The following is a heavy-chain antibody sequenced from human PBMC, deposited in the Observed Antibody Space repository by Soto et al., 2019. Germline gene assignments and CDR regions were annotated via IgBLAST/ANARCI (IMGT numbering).Heavy chain of an antibody. V-gene: IGHV4-39*07. CDR3: AREDVRGVLIGFDS. J-gene: IGHJ4*02. Sequence: SETLSLTCTISGDSINSSNYYWGWIRQPPGKGLEWIGSISYSGSTYYNPSLKSRVTISVDTSRIHFSLKLSSVTAADTAVYYCAREDVRGVLIGFDSWGQGTLVTVSS. CDR2: ISYSGST. CDR1: GDSINSSNYY. D-gene: IGHD3-10*01.